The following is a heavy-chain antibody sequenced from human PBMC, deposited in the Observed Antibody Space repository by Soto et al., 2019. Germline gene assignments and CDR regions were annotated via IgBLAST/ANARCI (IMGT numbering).Heavy chain of an antibody. CDR2: IIPFIGTA. J-gene: IGHJ6*02. D-gene: IGHD4-4*01. CDR3: ARVVMTTVPASYYYGMDV. V-gene: IGHV1-69*18. Sequence: QVQLVQSGAEVKKPGSSVTVSCKASGGTFSSYAISWVRQAPGQGLEWMGRIIPFIGTANYAQKFHGRVRITGTETTSTAYMELTSLRSEDTAVYYCARVVMTTVPASYYYGMDVWGQGTTVTVSS. CDR1: GGTFSSYA.